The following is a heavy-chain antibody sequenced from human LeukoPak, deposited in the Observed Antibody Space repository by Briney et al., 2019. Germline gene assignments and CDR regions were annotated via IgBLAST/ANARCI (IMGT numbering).Heavy chain of an antibody. D-gene: IGHD2-15*01. CDR3: VRDYFCSGGTCDDCFDP. V-gene: IGHV1-18*01. J-gene: IGHJ5*02. Sequence: ASVKVSCKASGYTFTSYDINWVRQAPGQGLEWMAWISTYDHDTNYAQKFRGRVTMTTDTSTSTAYMELRSLGSDDTAVYYCVRDYFCSGGTCDDCFDPWGQGTLVTVSS. CDR1: GYTFTSYD. CDR2: ISTYDHDT.